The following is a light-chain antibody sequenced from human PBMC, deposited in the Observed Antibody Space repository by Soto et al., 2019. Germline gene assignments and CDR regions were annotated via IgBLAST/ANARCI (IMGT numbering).Light chain of an antibody. CDR3: HRRVNWPT. Sequence: EIVLTQSPATLSLSPGERATLSCRTSQSVNRYLDWYQQKPGQAPRLLIYDASNRAADIPARFSGSGSGTDFSLTISSLEPEDFAVYYCHRRVNWPTFGPGT. CDR1: QSVNRY. CDR2: DAS. J-gene: IGKJ3*01. V-gene: IGKV3-11*01.